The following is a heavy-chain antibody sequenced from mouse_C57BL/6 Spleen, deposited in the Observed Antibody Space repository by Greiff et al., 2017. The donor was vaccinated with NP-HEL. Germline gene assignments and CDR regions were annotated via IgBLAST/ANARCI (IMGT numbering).Heavy chain of an antibody. J-gene: IGHJ2*01. Sequence: VQLQQSGAELVMPGASVKLSCKASGYTFTSYWMHWVKQRPGQGLEWIGEIDPSDSYTNYNQKFKGKSTLTVDKSSSTAYMQLSSLTSEDSAVYYCARSSITTVVATDYWGQGTTLTVSS. CDR1: GYTFTSYW. CDR3: ARSSITTVVATDY. V-gene: IGHV1-69*01. CDR2: IDPSDSYT. D-gene: IGHD1-1*01.